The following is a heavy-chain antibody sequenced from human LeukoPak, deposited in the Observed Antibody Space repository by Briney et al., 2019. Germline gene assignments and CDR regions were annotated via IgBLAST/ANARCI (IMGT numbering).Heavy chain of an antibody. CDR2: INLNSGGT. CDR1: GYTFTGYN. Sequence: ASVKVSCKASGYTFTGYNMHWVRQAPGQGLEWMGWINLNSGGTNYAQKFQGRVTMTRDTSISTAYMELSRLRSDDTAVYYCAREKTLIVGATTDAFDIWGQGTMVTVSS. D-gene: IGHD1-26*01. J-gene: IGHJ3*02. CDR3: AREKTLIVGATTDAFDI. V-gene: IGHV1-2*02.